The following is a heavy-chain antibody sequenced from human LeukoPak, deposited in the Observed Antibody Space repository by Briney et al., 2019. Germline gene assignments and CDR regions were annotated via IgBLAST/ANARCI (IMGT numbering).Heavy chain of an antibody. J-gene: IGHJ4*02. CDR2: INPSGGST. CDR3: ARESGTIQLWLSSIGY. CDR1: GYTFTGYY. V-gene: IGHV1-46*01. D-gene: IGHD5-18*01. Sequence: GASVKVSCKASGYTFTGYYMHWVRQAPGQGLEWMGIINPSGGSTSYAQKFQGRVTMTRDTSTSTVYMELSSLRSEDTAVYYCARESGTIQLWLSSIGYWGQGTLVTVSS.